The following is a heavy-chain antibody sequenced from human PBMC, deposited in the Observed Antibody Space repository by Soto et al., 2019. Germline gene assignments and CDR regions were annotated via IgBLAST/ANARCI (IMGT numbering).Heavy chain of an antibody. CDR2: INPNSGGT. D-gene: IGHD3-22*01. V-gene: IGHV1-2*04. CDR1: GYTFTGYY. CDR3: AIGPYYYDSSGYYAY. Sequence: ASVKVSCKASGYTFTGYYMHWVRQAPGQGLEWMGWINPNSGGTNYAQKFQGWVTMTRDTSISTAYMELSRLRSDDTAVYYCAIGPYYYDSSGYYAYWGQRTLVTVSS. J-gene: IGHJ4*02.